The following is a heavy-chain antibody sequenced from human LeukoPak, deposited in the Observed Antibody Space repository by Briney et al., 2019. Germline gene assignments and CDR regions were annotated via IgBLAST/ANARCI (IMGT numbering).Heavy chain of an antibody. Sequence: PSETLSLTCTVSGGSISSYYWSWIRQPPGKGLEWIGFIYYTGNTNYNPSLKSRLTISVDTSNNQFSLKVSSVTAADTAVYYCVRSKSGTYSWFDPWGQGTLVTVSS. J-gene: IGHJ5*02. CDR3: VRSKSGTYSWFDP. CDR2: IYYTGNT. D-gene: IGHD4-11*01. V-gene: IGHV4-59*01. CDR1: GGSISSYY.